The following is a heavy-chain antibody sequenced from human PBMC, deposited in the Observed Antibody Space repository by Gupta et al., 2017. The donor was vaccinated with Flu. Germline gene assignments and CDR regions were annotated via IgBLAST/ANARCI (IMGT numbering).Heavy chain of an antibody. CDR1: FSSYA. J-gene: IGHJ4*02. CDR3: AREPIAARRFDY. CDR2: IIPIFGTA. D-gene: IGHD6-6*01. V-gene: IGHV1-69*01. Sequence: FSSYAISWVRQAPGQGLEWMGGIIPIFGTANYAQKFQGRVTITADESTSTAYMELRSLRSEDTAVYYCAREPIAARRFDYWGQGTLVTVSS.